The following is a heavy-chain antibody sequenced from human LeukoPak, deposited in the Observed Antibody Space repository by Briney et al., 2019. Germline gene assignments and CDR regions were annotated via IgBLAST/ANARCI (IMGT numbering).Heavy chain of an antibody. J-gene: IGHJ5*02. D-gene: IGHD6-13*01. CDR1: GFTFSSYG. Sequence: GGSLRLSCAASGFTFSSYGMHWVRQAPGKGLEWVAFIRYDGSNKYYADSVKGRFTISRDNSKNTLYLQMNSLRAEDTAVYYCAIPGYSSSWYNDWFDPWGQGTLVTVSS. CDR2: IRYDGSNK. V-gene: IGHV3-30*02. CDR3: AIPGYSSSWYNDWFDP.